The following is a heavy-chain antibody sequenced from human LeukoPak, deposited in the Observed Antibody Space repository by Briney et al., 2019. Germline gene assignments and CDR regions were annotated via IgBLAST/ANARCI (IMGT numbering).Heavy chain of an antibody. J-gene: IGHJ3*02. CDR2: INSDGRSI. V-gene: IGHV3-74*01. D-gene: IGHD6-19*01. Sequence: AGGSLRLSCAASGFTFSSYWMHWVRQAPGKGLVWVSRINSDGRSISYADSVKGRFTISRDNAKNTLHLQMNSLRAEDTAVYYCAREPIAVADPDAFDIWGQGTMVTVSS. CDR1: GFTFSSYW. CDR3: AREPIAVADPDAFDI.